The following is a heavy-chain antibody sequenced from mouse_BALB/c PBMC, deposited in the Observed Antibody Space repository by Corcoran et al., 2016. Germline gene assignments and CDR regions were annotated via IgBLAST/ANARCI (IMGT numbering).Heavy chain of an antibody. Sequence: QVQLQQSGAELVRPGASVTLSCKASGYTFTDYEMHWVKQTPVHGLEWIGAIDPETGGTAYNQKFKGKATLTADKSSSTAYMKLRSLTSEDSAVYYCTRGAGDFWGQGTSVTVSS. CDR2: IDPETGGT. J-gene: IGHJ4*01. CDR1: GYTFTDYE. V-gene: IGHV1-15*01. CDR3: TRGAGDF.